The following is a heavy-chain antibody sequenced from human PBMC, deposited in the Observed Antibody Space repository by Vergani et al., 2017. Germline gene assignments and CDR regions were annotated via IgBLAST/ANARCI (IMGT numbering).Heavy chain of an antibody. J-gene: IGHJ6*02. CDR2: IIPIFGTA. CDR3: ARDVEMAAISYYYYGISV. CDR1: GGTFSSYA. Sequence: QVQLVQSGAEVKKPGSSVKVSCKASGGTFSSYAISWVRQAPGQGLEWMGGIIPIFGTANYAQKFQGRVTITADESTSTAYMKLSSLRTEDTAVYYCARDVEMAAISYYYYGISVWGQGTTVTVSS. D-gene: IGHD5-24*01. V-gene: IGHV1-69*01.